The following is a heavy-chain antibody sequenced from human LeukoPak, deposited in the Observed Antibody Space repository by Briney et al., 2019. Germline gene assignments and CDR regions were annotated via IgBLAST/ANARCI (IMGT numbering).Heavy chain of an antibody. D-gene: IGHD2-2*02. J-gene: IGHJ6*02. V-gene: IGHV3-23*01. CDR2: ISGSGGST. Sequence: TGGSLRLSCAASGFTFSSYAMSWVRQAPGKGLEWVSAISGSGGSTYYADSVKGRFTISRDNSKNTLYLQMNSLRAEDTAVYYCAKTPKPLGYCSSTSCYKSYYYGMDVWGQGTTVTVSS. CDR1: GFTFSSYA. CDR3: AKTPKPLGYCSSTSCYKSYYYGMDV.